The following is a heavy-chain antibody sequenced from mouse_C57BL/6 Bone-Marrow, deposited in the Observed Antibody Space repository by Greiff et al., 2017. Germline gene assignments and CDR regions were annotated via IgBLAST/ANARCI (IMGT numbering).Heavy chain of an antibody. CDR2: IWSGGST. CDR3: ARNFGYDGGYYFDY. D-gene: IGHD2-2*01. J-gene: IGHJ2*01. CDR1: GFSLTSYG. V-gene: IGHV2-2*01. Sequence: QVQLKESGPGLVQPSQSLSITCTVSGFSLTSYGVHWVRQSPGKGLEWLGVIWSGGSTDYNAAFISRLSISKDNSKSQVFFKMNRLQADDTAIYYCARNFGYDGGYYFDYWGQGTTLTVSS.